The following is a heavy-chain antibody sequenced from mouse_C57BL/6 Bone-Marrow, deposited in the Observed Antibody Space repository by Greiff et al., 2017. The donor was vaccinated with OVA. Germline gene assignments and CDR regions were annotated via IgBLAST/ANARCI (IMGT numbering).Heavy chain of an antibody. D-gene: IGHD2-4*01. CDR3: ARHYEDFDY. CDR1: GYTFTSYG. CDR2: IYPRSGNT. Sequence: QVQLKQSGAELARPGASVKLSCKASGYTFTSYGISWVKQRTGQGLEWIGEIYPRSGNTYYNEKFKGKATLTADKSSSTAYMELRSLTSEDSAVYFCARHYEDFDYWGQGTTLTVSS. J-gene: IGHJ2*01. V-gene: IGHV1-81*01.